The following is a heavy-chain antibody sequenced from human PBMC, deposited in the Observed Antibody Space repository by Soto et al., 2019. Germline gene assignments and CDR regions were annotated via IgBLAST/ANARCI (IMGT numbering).Heavy chain of an antibody. Sequence: GGSLRLSCVASGFAFNSYAMTWVRQAPGKGLEWVSTITNSGGSTYYADSVKGRFTISRDNSKNTLYMQMTTLTAEDTAIYYCTKEHDYGYYGWFDPWGQGTLVTVSS. CDR2: ITNSGGST. V-gene: IGHV3-23*01. CDR1: GFAFNSYA. CDR3: TKEHDYGYYGWFDP. J-gene: IGHJ5*02. D-gene: IGHD4-17*01.